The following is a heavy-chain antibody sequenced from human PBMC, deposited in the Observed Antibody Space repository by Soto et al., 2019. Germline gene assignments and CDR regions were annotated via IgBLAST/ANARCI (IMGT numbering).Heavy chain of an antibody. CDR2: INHSGST. Sequence: SETLSLTCTVSGGSVSSGSYYCSWIRQPPGKGLEWIGEINHSGSTNYNPSLKSRVTISVDTSKNQFSLKLSSVTAADTAVYYCARGNYDFWSGYYFGWFDPWGQGTLVTVSS. J-gene: IGHJ5*02. CDR1: GGSVSSGSYY. D-gene: IGHD3-3*01. CDR3: ARGNYDFWSGYYFGWFDP. V-gene: IGHV4-39*07.